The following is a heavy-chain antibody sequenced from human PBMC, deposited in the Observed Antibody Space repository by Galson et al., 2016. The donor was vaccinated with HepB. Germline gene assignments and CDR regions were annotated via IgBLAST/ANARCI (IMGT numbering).Heavy chain of an antibody. CDR1: GFIVSTYS. D-gene: IGHD3-3*01. V-gene: IGHV3-48*01. CDR2: ISPSLSTI. Sequence: SLRLSCAASGFIVSTYSMNWVRQAPGKGLEWVSYISPSLSTINYADSVKGRVTISRDNAKNTLYLQMNNLRTEDAAVYYCARNRDLVEDSWGQGVLVTVSS. J-gene: IGHJ5*02. CDR3: ARNRDLVEDS.